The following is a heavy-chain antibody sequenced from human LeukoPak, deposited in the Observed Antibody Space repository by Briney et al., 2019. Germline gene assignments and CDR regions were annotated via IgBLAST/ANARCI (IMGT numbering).Heavy chain of an antibody. Sequence: PGGSLGLSCAASGFTFSSYAMHWVRQAPGKGLEWVTLISHDGSDKYYADSVKGRFVISRDNSKNTLYLQMNSLRAEDTAVYYCAKGIDSRSLFDYWGQGTLVTVSS. CDR3: AKGIDSRSLFDY. D-gene: IGHD6-6*01. V-gene: IGHV3-30*09. CDR2: ISHDGSDK. J-gene: IGHJ4*02. CDR1: GFTFSSYA.